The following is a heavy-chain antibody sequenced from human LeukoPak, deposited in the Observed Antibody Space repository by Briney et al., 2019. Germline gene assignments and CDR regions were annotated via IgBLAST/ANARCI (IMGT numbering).Heavy chain of an antibody. Sequence: AGGSLRLSCAASGFTFSSYAMSWVRQAPGKGLQWVSSITSTGSNTYYTDSVKGRFTISRDNSKNTLYLQVNRLRAEDTAVFYCARDIQGSFNYWGQGTLVTVSS. V-gene: IGHV3-23*01. CDR3: ARDIQGSFNY. J-gene: IGHJ4*02. CDR1: GFTFSSYA. CDR2: ITSTGSNT.